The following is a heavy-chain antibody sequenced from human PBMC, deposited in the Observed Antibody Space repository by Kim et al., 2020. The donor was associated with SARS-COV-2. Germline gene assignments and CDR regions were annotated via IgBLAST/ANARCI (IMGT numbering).Heavy chain of an antibody. D-gene: IGHD3-3*01. CDR2: IYPGDSDT. Sequence: GESLKISCKGSGYSFTSYWIGWVRQMPGKGLEWMGIIYPGDSDTRYSPSFQGQVTISADKSISTAYLQWSSLKASDTAMYYCARHTIFGVVISSAALDYWGQGTLVTVSS. CDR1: GYSFTSYW. J-gene: IGHJ4*02. V-gene: IGHV5-51*01. CDR3: ARHTIFGVVISSAALDY.